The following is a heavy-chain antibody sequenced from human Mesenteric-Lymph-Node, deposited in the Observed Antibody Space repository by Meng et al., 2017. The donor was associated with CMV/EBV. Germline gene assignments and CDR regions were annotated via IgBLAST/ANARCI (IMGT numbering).Heavy chain of an antibody. V-gene: IGHV3-13*01. CDR3: ARGDVSDVFDI. CDR1: GFVFSRSD. CDR2: IGIAGDT. J-gene: IGHJ3*02. D-gene: IGHD3-16*01. Sequence: GESLKISCAASGFVFSRSDMHWVRQAPGKGLEWVSAIGIAGDTYYTHSVKGRFTISRENAKNSFYLQMNSLGAGDTAVYYCARGDVSDVFDIWGQGTMVTVSS.